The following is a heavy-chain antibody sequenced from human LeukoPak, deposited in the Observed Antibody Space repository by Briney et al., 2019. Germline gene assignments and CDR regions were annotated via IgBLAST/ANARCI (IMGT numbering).Heavy chain of an antibody. CDR3: AKEPPVEMATIRYYYYYMDV. D-gene: IGHD5-24*01. J-gene: IGHJ6*03. CDR1: GFTFSSYE. CDR2: ISSSGSTI. Sequence: PGGSLRLSCAASGFTFSSYEMNWVRQAPGKGLEWVSYISSSGSTIYYADSVKGRFTISRDNAKNSLYLQMNSLRAEDTAVYYCAKEPPVEMATIRYYYYYMDVWGKGTTVTISS. V-gene: IGHV3-48*03.